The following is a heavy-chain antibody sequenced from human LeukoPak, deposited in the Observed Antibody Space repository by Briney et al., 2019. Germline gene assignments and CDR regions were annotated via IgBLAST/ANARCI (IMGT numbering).Heavy chain of an antibody. CDR1: GFSFSTYW. CDR3: ARRTIFGVDGDY. V-gene: IGHV5-51*01. CDR2: IYPSDSDT. Sequence: KIGESLKISCKGSGFSFSTYWIAWVRQMPGKGLEWMGIIYPSDSDTRYSPSFQGQVTISADKSISTAYLQWSSLKASDTAMYYCARRTIFGVDGDYWGQGTLVTVSS. D-gene: IGHD3-3*01. J-gene: IGHJ4*02.